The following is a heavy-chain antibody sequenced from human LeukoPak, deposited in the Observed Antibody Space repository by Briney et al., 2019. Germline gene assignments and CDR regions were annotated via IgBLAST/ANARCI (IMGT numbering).Heavy chain of an antibody. CDR3: AKTMWRSTSSYDY. D-gene: IGHD6-6*01. CDR2: ISGGGGST. CDR1: GFTFSSCA. J-gene: IGHJ4*02. V-gene: IGHV3-23*01. Sequence: VGSLRLSCAASGFTFSSCAMNWVRQAPGKGLEWVSTISGGGGSTFYAVSVKGRFTISRDNSKNTLYMQMNSLRAEDTAIYYCAKTMWRSTSSYDYWGRGTLVTVSS.